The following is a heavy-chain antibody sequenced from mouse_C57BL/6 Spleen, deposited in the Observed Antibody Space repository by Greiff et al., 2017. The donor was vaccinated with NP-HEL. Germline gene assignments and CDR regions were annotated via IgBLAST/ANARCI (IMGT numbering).Heavy chain of an antibody. V-gene: IGHV5-4*01. J-gene: IGHJ2*01. CDR3: ARDPVYGNYFDY. CDR2: ISDGGSYT. CDR1: GFTFSSYA. D-gene: IGHD2-1*01. Sequence: EVMLVESGGGLVKPGGSLKLSCAASGFTFSSYAMSWVRQTPEKRLEWVATISDGGSYTYYPDNVKGRFTISRDNAKNNQYLQMSHLKSEDTAMYYCARDPVYGNYFDYWGQGTTLTVSS.